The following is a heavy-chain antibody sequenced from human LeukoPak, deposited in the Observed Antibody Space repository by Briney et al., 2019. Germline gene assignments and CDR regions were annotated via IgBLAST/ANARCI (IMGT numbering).Heavy chain of an antibody. D-gene: IGHD3-22*01. Sequence: SVKVSCKASGGTFSSYAISWARQAPGQGLEWMGRIIPIFGTANYAQKFQGRVTITTDESTSTAYMELSSLRSEDTAVYYCARERGGSGYCDIWGQGTMVTVSS. CDR1: GGTFSSYA. J-gene: IGHJ3*02. CDR3: ARERGGSGYCDI. CDR2: IIPIFGTA. V-gene: IGHV1-69*05.